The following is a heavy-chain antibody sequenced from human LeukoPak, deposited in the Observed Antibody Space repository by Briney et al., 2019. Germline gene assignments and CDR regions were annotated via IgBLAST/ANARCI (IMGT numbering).Heavy chain of an antibody. D-gene: IGHD6-19*01. CDR2: IIPIFGTA. CDR1: GGTFISYA. V-gene: IGHV1-69*06. Sequence: ASVKVSCKASGGTFISYAISWVRQAHGQGLEWMGGIIPIFGTANYAQKFQGRVTITADNSTSTAYMELSSLRSEDTAVYYCARVSSGDAFDIWGQGTMVTVSS. J-gene: IGHJ3*02. CDR3: ARVSSGDAFDI.